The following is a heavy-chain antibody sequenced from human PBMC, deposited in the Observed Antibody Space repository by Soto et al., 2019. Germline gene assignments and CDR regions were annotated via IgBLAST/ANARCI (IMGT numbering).Heavy chain of an antibody. CDR1: GGSISSSSYY. J-gene: IGHJ6*03. CDR2: IYYSGST. V-gene: IGHV4-39*01. D-gene: IGHD3-10*01. Sequence: SETLSLTCTVSGGSISSSSYYWGWIRQPPGKGLEWIGSIYYSGSTYYNPSLKSRVTISVDTSKNQFSLKLSSVTAADTAVYYCVIWFGELSTPDYYYYYYMDVWGKGTTVTVSS. CDR3: VIWFGELSTPDYYYYYYMDV.